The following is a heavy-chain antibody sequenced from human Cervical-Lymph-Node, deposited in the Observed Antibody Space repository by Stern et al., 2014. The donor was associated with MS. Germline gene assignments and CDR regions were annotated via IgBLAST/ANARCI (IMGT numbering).Heavy chain of an antibody. CDR2: ITVYNGNT. CDR1: GYTFSSFA. CDR3: ARGWGDPRH. J-gene: IGHJ4*02. Sequence: QVQLVQSGAEVKKPGASVNVSCKASGYTFSSFAITWVRQAPGQGLEWMGTITVYNGNTNYEQRVQDRVTMTTDTSTNPAYMEMRTLEPDDAALFSGARGWGDPRHWGQGTLVTVSS. D-gene: IGHD3-16*01. V-gene: IGHV1-18*01.